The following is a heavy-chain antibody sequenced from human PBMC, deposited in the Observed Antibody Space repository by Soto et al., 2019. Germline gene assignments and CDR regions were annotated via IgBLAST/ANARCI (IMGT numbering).Heavy chain of an antibody. V-gene: IGHV2-70*04. D-gene: IGHD6-6*01. Sequence: SGPTLVNPTPTLTLTCTFSGFSLSTSGMRVSWIRQPPGKALEWLARIDWDDDKFYSTSLKTRLTISKDTSKNQVVLTMTNMDPVDTATYYCARGYSSSSWFDPWGQGTLVTFSS. CDR2: IDWDDDK. CDR1: GFSLSTSGMR. J-gene: IGHJ5*02. CDR3: ARGYSSSSWFDP.